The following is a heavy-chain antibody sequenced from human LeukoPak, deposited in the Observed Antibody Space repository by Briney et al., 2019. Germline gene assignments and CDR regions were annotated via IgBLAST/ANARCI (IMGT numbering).Heavy chain of an antibody. J-gene: IGHJ4*02. CDR3: ARAFYYGSGSYHDY. CDR2: IYYSGST. V-gene: IGHV4-31*03. Sequence: SETLSLTCTVSGGSISSGGYYWSWIRQHPGKGLEWIGYIYYSGSTYYNSSLKSRVTISVDTSKNQFSLKLSSVTAADTAVYYCARAFYYGSGSYHDYWGQGTLVTVSS. CDR1: GGSISSGGYY. D-gene: IGHD3-10*01.